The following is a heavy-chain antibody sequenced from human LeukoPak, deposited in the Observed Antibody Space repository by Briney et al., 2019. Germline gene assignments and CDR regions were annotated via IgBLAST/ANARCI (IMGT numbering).Heavy chain of an antibody. CDR3: ATENRNGKLGYCSSTSCPPTS. CDR1: GGSISSSNW. V-gene: IGHV4-4*02. D-gene: IGHD2-2*01. Sequence: SGTLSLTCAVSGGSISSSNWWSWVRQPPGKGLEWIGEIYHSGSTNYNPSLKSRVTISVDKSKNQFSLKLSSVTAADTAVYYCATENRNGKLGYCSSTSCPPTSWGQGTLVTVSS. J-gene: IGHJ5*02. CDR2: IYHSGST.